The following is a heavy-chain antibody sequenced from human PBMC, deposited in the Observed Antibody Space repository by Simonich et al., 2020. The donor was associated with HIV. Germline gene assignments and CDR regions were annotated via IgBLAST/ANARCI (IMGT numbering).Heavy chain of an antibody. V-gene: IGHV3-73*02. CDR1: GFTFSGSA. Sequence: EVQLVESGGGLVQPGGPLKVSCAASGFTFSGSAIHWVRQASGKGLEWVGRIRSKANSYATAYTASVKGSFTIYRDDSKNTAYLQMNSLKTEDTAVYYCTRPAPYSSGWTFDYWGQGTLVTVSS. J-gene: IGHJ4*02. D-gene: IGHD6-19*01. CDR3: TRPAPYSSGWTFDY. CDR2: IRSKANSYAT.